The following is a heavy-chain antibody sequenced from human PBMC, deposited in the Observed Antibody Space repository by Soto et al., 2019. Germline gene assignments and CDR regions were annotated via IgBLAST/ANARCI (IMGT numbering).Heavy chain of an antibody. V-gene: IGHV4-31*03. Sequence: PLETQSLTSPFSGDSIRSGAYYWSWIRQHPGTGLEWIGSISYSGTTFYNPSLKSRVTISVDTSKNQFSLQLSSVTAADTATYYCAREGFRHAFWVDPWGQGTLVTVSS. J-gene: IGHJ5*02. CDR3: AREGFRHAFWVDP. D-gene: IGHD3-16*01. CDR1: GDSIRSGAYY. CDR2: ISYSGTT.